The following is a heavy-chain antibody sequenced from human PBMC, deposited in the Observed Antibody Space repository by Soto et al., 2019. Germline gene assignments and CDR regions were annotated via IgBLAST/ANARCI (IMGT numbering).Heavy chain of an antibody. Sequence: EVQLVESGGGLVQPGGSLRLSCAASGFTFSSYWMSWVRQAPGKGLEWVANIKQDGSEKYYVDSVKGRFTISRDNAKNSLYLQMNSLRAEDTAVYYCARDYGVGVTTLDAFAIWGQGTMVTVSS. CDR2: IKQDGSEK. CDR1: GFTFSSYW. D-gene: IGHD4-17*01. CDR3: ARDYGVGVTTLDAFAI. V-gene: IGHV3-7*01. J-gene: IGHJ3*02.